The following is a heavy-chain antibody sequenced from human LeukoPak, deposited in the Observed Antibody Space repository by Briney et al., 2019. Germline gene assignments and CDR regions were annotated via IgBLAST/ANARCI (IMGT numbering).Heavy chain of an antibody. J-gene: IGHJ4*02. D-gene: IGHD6-13*01. V-gene: IGHV3-23*01. CDR1: GFTFSSYA. CDR2: ISGSGSCT. Sequence: GGSLRLSCAASGFTFSSYAMSWVRQAPGKGLEWVSAISGSGSCTYYADSVKGRFTISRVNSKNTLYLQMNSLRAEDTAVHFCAKDSGWFRFDYWGQGTLVTVSS. CDR3: AKDSGWFRFDY.